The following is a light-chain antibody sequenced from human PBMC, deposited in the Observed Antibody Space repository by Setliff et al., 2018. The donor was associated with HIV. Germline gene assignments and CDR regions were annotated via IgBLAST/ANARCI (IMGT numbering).Light chain of an antibody. V-gene: IGLV1-40*01. CDR2: GNN. CDR1: SSNIGAGYG. CDR3: PSYDSSLSTYV. J-gene: IGLJ1*01. Sequence: QSALAQPPSVSGAPGQRVTISCTGSSSNIGAGYGVHWYQQLPGTAPKLLIHGNNNRPSGVPDRFSGSNSGTSASLAITGLQAEDEADYYCPSYDSSLSTYVFGTGTKVTVL.